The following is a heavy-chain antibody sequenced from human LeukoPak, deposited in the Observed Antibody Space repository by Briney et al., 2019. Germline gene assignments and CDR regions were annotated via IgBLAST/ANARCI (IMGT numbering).Heavy chain of an antibody. D-gene: IGHD1-20*01. V-gene: IGHV4-34*01. J-gene: IGHJ6*02. CDR1: GGSFSGYY. CDR2: INHSGST. CDR3: ARSNWNDVPPLYYYGMDV. Sequence: SETLSLTCAVYGGSFSGYYWSWIRQPPGKGLEWIGEINHSGSTNYNPSLKSRVTISVDTSKNQFSLKLSSVTAADTAVYYCARSNWNDVPPLYYYGMDVWGQGTTVTVSS.